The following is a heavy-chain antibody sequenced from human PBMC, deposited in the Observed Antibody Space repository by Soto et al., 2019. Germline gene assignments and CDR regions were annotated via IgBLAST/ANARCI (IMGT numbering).Heavy chain of an antibody. CDR2: IWYDGSNK. D-gene: IGHD6-6*01. CDR3: ARVLGSSSSLYYYYYGMDV. CDR1: GFTFSSYG. Sequence: QVQLVESGGGVVQPGRSLRLSCAASGFTFSSYGMHWVRQAPGKGLEWVAVIWYDGSNKYYADSVKGRFTISRDNSKNTLYLQMNSLRAEDTAVYYCARVLGSSSSLYYYYYGMDVWGQGTTVTVSS. J-gene: IGHJ6*02. V-gene: IGHV3-33*01.